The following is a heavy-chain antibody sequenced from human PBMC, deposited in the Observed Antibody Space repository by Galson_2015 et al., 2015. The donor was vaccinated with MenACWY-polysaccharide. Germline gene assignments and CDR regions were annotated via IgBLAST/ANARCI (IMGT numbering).Heavy chain of an antibody. D-gene: IGHD3-10*01. CDR3: ARDSHYYGSGSFGWFDP. Sequence: ETLSLTCTVSGGSISRTSHYWGWVRQPPGKGLEWIGSIYDSGTTYYNPSLKGRVTISIDNSKNQFSLDVPSVTAADTAVYFCARDSHYYGSGSFGWFDPWGQGILVPVSS. V-gene: IGHV4-39*07. CDR2: IYDSGTT. CDR1: GGSISRTSHY. J-gene: IGHJ5*02.